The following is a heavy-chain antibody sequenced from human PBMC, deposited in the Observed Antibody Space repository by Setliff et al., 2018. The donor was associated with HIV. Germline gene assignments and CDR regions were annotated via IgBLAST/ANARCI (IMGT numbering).Heavy chain of an antibody. CDR1: GFTFSSYW. V-gene: IGHV3-7*01. D-gene: IGHD3-10*01. J-gene: IGHJ3*02. CDR3: ACPKEGYSGSGGAFQI. CDR2: IKQDGSEK. Sequence: PGGSLRLSCAASGFTFSSYWMSWVRQAPGKGLEWVANIKQDGSEKNYVDSVMGRFTISRDNAKNTLYLQMNSLTADDTAMYYCACPKEGYSGSGGAFQIWGQGTMVTVSS.